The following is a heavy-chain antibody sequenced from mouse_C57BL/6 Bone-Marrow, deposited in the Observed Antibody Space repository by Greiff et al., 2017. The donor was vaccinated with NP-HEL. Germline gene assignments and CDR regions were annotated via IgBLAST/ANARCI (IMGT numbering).Heavy chain of an antibody. V-gene: IGHV10-1*01. Sequence: GGGLVQPKGSLKLSCAASGFSFNTYAMHWVRQAPGKGLDWVARISSKSNYYATYYADSVKDRFTIPRDDSESMLYLQMNNLKTEDTAMSYCVRRWVQPWGQGTLVTVSA. CDR2: ISSKSNYYAT. CDR3: VRRWVQP. CDR1: GFSFNTYA. D-gene: IGHD2-3*01. J-gene: IGHJ3*01.